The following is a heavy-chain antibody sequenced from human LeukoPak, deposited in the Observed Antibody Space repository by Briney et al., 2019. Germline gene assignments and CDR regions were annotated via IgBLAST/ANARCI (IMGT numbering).Heavy chain of an antibody. V-gene: IGHV3-11*01. D-gene: IGHD3-10*01. J-gene: IGHJ4*02. CDR2: ISSSGSTI. Sequence: GGSLRLSCAASGFTFSDYYMSWIRQAPGKGLEWVSYISSSGSTIYYADSVKGRFTISRDNSKNTLYLQMNSLRAEDTAVYYCANIAITMVRGVVFDYWGQGTLVTVSS. CDR3: ANIAITMVRGVVFDY. CDR1: GFTFSDYY.